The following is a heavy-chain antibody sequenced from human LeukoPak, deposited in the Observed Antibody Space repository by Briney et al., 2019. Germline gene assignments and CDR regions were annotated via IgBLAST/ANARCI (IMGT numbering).Heavy chain of an antibody. D-gene: IGHD1-26*01. CDR2: IYTSGST. CDR1: GGSISSYY. J-gene: IGHJ4*02. Sequence: SETLSLTCTVSGGSISSYYWSWIRQPPGKGLEWIGYIYTSGSTNYNPSLKSRVTISVDTSKNQFSLKLSSVTAADTAVYYCARHGVEPIVGAAYYFDYWGQGTLVTVSS. CDR3: ARHGVEPIVGAAYYFDY. V-gene: IGHV4-4*09.